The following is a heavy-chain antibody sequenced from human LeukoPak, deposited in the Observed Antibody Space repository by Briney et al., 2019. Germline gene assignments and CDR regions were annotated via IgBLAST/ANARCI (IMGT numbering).Heavy chain of an antibody. Sequence: GGSLRLSCAASGFTVSSNYMSWVRQAPGKGLEWVSVIYSGGSTYYADSVKGRFTISRDNSKNTLYLQMNSLRAEDTAVYYCARDHYYDSSGYPIHAFDIWGQGTMVTVSS. CDR1: GFTVSSNY. D-gene: IGHD3-22*01. J-gene: IGHJ3*02. CDR3: ARDHYYDSSGYPIHAFDI. V-gene: IGHV3-53*01. CDR2: IYSGGST.